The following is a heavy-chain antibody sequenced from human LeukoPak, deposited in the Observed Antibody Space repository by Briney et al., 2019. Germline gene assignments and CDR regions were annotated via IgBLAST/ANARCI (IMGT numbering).Heavy chain of an antibody. CDR1: GFTFDDYA. Sequence: PGGSLRLSCAASGFTFDDYAMLWVRQAPGKGLEWVSSISSSSSYIYYADSVKGRFTISRDNAKNSLYLQMNSLRAEDTAVYYCARAHNRDDSSSWPNWFDPWGQGTLVTVSS. CDR3: ARAHNRDDSSSWPNWFDP. J-gene: IGHJ5*02. D-gene: IGHD6-13*01. CDR2: ISSSSSYI. V-gene: IGHV3-21*01.